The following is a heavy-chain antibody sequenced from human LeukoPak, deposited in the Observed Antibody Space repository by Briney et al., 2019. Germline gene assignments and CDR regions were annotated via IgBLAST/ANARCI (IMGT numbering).Heavy chain of an antibody. CDR2: TYCRSKWHH. D-gene: IGHD6-13*01. V-gene: IGHV6-1*01. CDR3: AREAGGSSWNYYYYYYYMDV. J-gene: IGHJ6*03. Sequence: SQTLSLTCAISGDSVSNNSTTWNWIRQSPSRGLEWLGRTYCRSKWHHDYVISVKSRIVNINPDTSKNQFSLQLNSVTPEDTAVYYCAREAGGSSWNYYYYYYYMDVWGKGTTVTISS. CDR1: GDSVSNNSTT.